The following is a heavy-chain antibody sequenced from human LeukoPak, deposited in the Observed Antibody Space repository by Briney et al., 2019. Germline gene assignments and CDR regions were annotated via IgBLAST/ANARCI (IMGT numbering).Heavy chain of an antibody. D-gene: IGHD5-18*01. V-gene: IGHV3-48*01. CDR3: AKGGYSNGRYYYYMDV. CDR1: GLTFSFYS. J-gene: IGHJ6*03. Sequence: PGGSLRLSCAASGLTFSFYSMNWVRQAPGKGLEWVSYISSFSGTINYAESVKGRFTISRDNAKNSLYLQMNSLRAEDTAVYYCAKGGYSNGRYYYYMDVWGEGTTVTVSS. CDR2: ISSFSGTI.